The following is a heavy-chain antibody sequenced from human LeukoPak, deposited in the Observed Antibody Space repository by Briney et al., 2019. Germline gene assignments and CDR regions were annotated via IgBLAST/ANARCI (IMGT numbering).Heavy chain of an antibody. Sequence: QPGGSLRLSCAASGFTFSSYWMSWVRQAPGKGVEWVADIKQDGSEKYYVDSVKGRFIISRDNAKNSLCLQMNSLRGEDTAVYYCARYASISGSRWLDPWGQGTLVTVSA. CDR3: ARYASISGSRWLDP. CDR1: GFTFSSYW. D-gene: IGHD3-22*01. CDR2: IKQDGSEK. J-gene: IGHJ5*02. V-gene: IGHV3-7*01.